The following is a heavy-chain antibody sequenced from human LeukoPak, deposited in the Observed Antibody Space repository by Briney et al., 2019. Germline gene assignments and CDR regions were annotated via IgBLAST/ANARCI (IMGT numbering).Heavy chain of an antibody. CDR3: ATETNGRHYDY. Sequence: PGGSLRLSCTTSGLTFSTSGFNWVRQAPGKGLQWVASIGPTGFDRYHADSIKGRFTISRDNANNFLYLQMDSLRAEDTAVYYCATETNGRHYDYWGQGTLLTVSS. V-gene: IGHV3-21*06. CDR2: IGPTGFDR. CDR1: GLTFSTSG. J-gene: IGHJ4*02. D-gene: IGHD1-14*01.